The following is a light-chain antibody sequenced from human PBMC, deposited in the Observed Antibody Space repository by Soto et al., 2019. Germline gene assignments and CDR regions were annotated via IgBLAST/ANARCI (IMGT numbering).Light chain of an antibody. Sequence: DIVMTQSPDSLAVSLGERATINCKSSQSVLYSSNNKNYLAWYQQKPGQPPKLLLYWASTRESGVPDRFSGNGSGTDFTLTISRLQAEDVAVYDCQQYYSTPWTFGQGTKVEIK. CDR1: QSVLYSSNNKNY. CDR3: QQYYSTPWT. CDR2: WAS. J-gene: IGKJ1*01. V-gene: IGKV4-1*01.